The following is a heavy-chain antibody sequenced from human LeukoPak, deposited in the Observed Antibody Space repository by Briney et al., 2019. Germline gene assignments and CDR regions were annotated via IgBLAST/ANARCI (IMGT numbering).Heavy chain of an antibody. J-gene: IGHJ4*02. V-gene: IGHV3-23*01. D-gene: IGHD3-22*01. CDR2: ISGSGGST. Sequence: GGSLRLSCAASGFTFSSYGMSWVRQAPGKGLEWVSAISGSGGSTYYADSVKGRFTISRDNSKNTLYLQMNSLRAEDTAIYYCTRSGYRHPYHFDSWGQGTLVIVSS. CDR3: TRSGYRHPYHFDS. CDR1: GFTFSSYG.